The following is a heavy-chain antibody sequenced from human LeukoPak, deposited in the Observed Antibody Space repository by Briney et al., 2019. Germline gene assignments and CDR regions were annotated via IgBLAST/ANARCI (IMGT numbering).Heavy chain of an antibody. J-gene: IGHJ4*02. D-gene: IGHD1-26*01. CDR1: GFTFSSYS. CDR3: AKDLGGSYYKT. CDR2: ISGSGGST. Sequence: GGSLRLSCAASGFTFSSYSMNWVRQAPGKGLEWVSAISGSGGSTYYADSVKGRFTISRDNSKNTLYLQMNSLRAEDTAVYYCAKDLGGSYYKTWGQGTLVTVSS. V-gene: IGHV3-23*01.